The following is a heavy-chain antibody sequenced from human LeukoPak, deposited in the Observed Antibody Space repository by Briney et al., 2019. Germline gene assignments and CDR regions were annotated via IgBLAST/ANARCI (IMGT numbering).Heavy chain of an antibody. J-gene: IGHJ4*02. CDR3: ARDRYSSSWEPSYYFDY. CDR1: GGSFSGYY. CDR2: INHSGST. D-gene: IGHD6-13*01. V-gene: IGHV4-34*01. Sequence: SETLSLTCAVYGGSFSGYYWSWIRQPPGQGLEWIGEINHSGSTNYNPSLKSRVTISVDTSKNQFSLKLSSVTAADTAVYYCARDRYSSSWEPSYYFDYWGQGTLVTVSS.